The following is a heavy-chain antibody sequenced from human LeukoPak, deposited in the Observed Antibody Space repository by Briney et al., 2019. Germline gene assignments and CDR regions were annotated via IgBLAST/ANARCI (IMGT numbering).Heavy chain of an antibody. CDR2: IYYSGST. Sequence: PSETLSLTCTVSGGSISSYYWSWIRQPPGKGLEWIGYIYYSGSTNYNPSLKSRVTMSVDTSKNQFSLKLSSVTAADTAVYYCARDSVVPAANHRGFDYWGQGTLVTVSS. J-gene: IGHJ4*02. D-gene: IGHD2-2*01. CDR3: ARDSVVPAANHRGFDY. V-gene: IGHV4-59*12. CDR1: GGSISSYY.